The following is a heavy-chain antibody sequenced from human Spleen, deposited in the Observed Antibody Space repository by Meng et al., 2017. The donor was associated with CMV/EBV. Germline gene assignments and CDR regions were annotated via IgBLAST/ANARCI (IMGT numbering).Heavy chain of an antibody. CDR2: IYYSGST. Sequence: QVARRVPALGRVNPSQTLPLPCTVSGGSISSGDYYWSWIRQPPGKGLEWIGYIYYSGSTYYNPSLKSRVTISVDTSKNQFSLKLSSVTAADTAVYYCARNHYGSGGGYFDYWGQGTLVTVSS. V-gene: IGHV4-30-4*08. J-gene: IGHJ4*02. CDR3: ARNHYGSGGGYFDY. CDR1: GGSISSGDYY. D-gene: IGHD3-10*01.